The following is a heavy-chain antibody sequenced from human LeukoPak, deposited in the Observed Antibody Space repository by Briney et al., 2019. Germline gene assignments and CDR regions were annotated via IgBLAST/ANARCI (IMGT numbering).Heavy chain of an antibody. CDR3: ATLSVVVVPAELN. D-gene: IGHD2-15*01. CDR1: GFTFSSYA. CDR2: ISGSGGST. V-gene: IGHV3-23*01. J-gene: IGHJ4*02. Sequence: PGGSLRLSCAASGFTFSSYAMSWVRQAPGKGLEWVSAISGSGGSTYYADSVKGRFTISRDNSKNTLYLQMDSLRAEDTAVYYCATLSVVVVPAELNWGQGTLVTVSS.